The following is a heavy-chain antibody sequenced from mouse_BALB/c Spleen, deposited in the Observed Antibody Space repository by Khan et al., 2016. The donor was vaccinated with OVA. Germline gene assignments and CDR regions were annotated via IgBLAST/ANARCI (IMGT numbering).Heavy chain of an antibody. Sequence: QVQLKQSGPGLVAPSQSLSITCTVSGFSLTGYGVNWVRQPPGKGLEWLGMIWGEGSTDYNSALKSRLSISKDNSKSKVFLKMNSLQTDDTARYYCARDRGLGRAMDYWGQGTSVTVSS. CDR3: ARDRGLGRAMDY. CDR1: GFSLTGYG. J-gene: IGHJ4*01. D-gene: IGHD4-1*01. CDR2: IWGEGST. V-gene: IGHV2-6-7*01.